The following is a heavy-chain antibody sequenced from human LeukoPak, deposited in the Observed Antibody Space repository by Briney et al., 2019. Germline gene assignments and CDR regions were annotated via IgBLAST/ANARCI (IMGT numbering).Heavy chain of an antibody. V-gene: IGHV4-39*07. D-gene: IGHD6-19*01. J-gene: IGHJ4*02. CDR1: GGSISSSSYY. Sequence: SETLSLTCTVSGGSISSSSYYWGWIRQPPGKGLEWIGSIYYSGSTYYNPSLKSRVTISVDTSKNQFSLKLSSVTAADTAVYYCARSHSSGWYFTDYWGQGTLVTVSS. CDR3: ARSHSSGWYFTDY. CDR2: IYYSGST.